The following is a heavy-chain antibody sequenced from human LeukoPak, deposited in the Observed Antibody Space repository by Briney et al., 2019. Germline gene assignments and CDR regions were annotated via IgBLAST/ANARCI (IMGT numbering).Heavy chain of an antibody. CDR2: IKQDGSEE. D-gene: IGHD2/OR15-2a*01. Sequence: PGGSLRLSCAASGFTFSSYWVTWVRQAPGKGPEWVANIKQDGSEEYYVDSVKGRFTISRDNAKNSLYLQMNSLRAEDTAIYYCARDKIEGPSNFDNWGQGTLVIVSS. CDR1: GFTFSSYW. V-gene: IGHV3-7*03. J-gene: IGHJ4*02. CDR3: ARDKIEGPSNFDN.